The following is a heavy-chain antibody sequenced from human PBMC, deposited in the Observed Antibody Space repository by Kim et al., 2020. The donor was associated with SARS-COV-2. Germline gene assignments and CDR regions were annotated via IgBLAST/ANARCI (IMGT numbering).Heavy chain of an antibody. Sequence: GGSLRLSCAASGFTFSSYSMNWVRQAPGKGLEWVSYISSSSSTIYYADSVKGRFTISRDNAKNSLYLQMNSLRAEDTAVYYCARRGYYGSGTSNWFDPWGQGTLVTVSS. CDR1: GFTFSSYS. D-gene: IGHD3-10*01. V-gene: IGHV3-48*01. J-gene: IGHJ5*02. CDR2: ISSSSSTI. CDR3: ARRGYYGSGTSNWFDP.